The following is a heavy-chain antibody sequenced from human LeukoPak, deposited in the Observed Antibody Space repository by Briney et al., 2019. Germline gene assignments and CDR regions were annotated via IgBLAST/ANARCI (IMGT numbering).Heavy chain of an antibody. J-gene: IGHJ4*02. CDR2: ICWDDDK. V-gene: IGHV2-70*04. D-gene: IGHD4-17*01. Sequence: CGPALVNPTQTLTLTYTFSGFSLRTRGMGVGWIRQPPGKALEWLSRICWDDDKFYSTSLKSRLTTSKDTTKNRVVLTMTSMDPVETATYYCARSRRDYGDYDYWGQGTLVTVSS. CDR3: ARSRRDYGDYDY. CDR1: GFSLRTRGMG.